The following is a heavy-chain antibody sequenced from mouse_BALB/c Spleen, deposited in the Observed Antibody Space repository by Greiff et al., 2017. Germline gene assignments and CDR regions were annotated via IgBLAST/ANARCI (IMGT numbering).Heavy chain of an antibody. J-gene: IGHJ3*01. Sequence: EVQGVESGGGLVQPGGSLKLSCAASGFTFSSYTMSWVRQTPEKRLEWVAYISNGGGSTYYPDTVKGRFTISRDNAKNTLYLQMSSLKSEDTAMYYCARQGYYRYDGFAYWGQGTLVTVSA. CDR2: ISNGGGST. D-gene: IGHD2-14*01. CDR3: ARQGYYRYDGFAY. V-gene: IGHV5-12-2*01. CDR1: GFTFSSYT.